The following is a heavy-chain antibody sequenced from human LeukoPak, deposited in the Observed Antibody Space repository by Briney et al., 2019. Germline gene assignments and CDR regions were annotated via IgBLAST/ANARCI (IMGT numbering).Heavy chain of an antibody. Sequence: PSGTLSLTCTVSGGSISSGGYYWSWIRQPPGKGLEWIGYIYYSGSSNYNPSLKSRVTISVDTSKNQFSLKLSSVTAADTAVYYCARVPLNGDLPFDYWGQGTLVTVSS. CDR2: IYYSGSS. CDR3: ARVPLNGDLPFDY. J-gene: IGHJ4*02. CDR1: GGSISSGGYY. D-gene: IGHD4-17*01. V-gene: IGHV4-61*08.